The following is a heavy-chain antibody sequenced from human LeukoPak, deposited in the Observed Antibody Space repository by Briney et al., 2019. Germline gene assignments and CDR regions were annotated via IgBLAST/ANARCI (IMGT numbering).Heavy chain of an antibody. CDR1: GGSISSGGYY. Sequence: APQTLSLTCTVSGGSISSGGYYWSWIRQHPGKGLEWIGYIYYSGSTYYNPSLKSRVTISVDTSKNQFSLKLSSVTAADTAVYCCASGQTLLWFGELWGRGTLVTVSS. CDR3: ASGQTLLWFGEL. D-gene: IGHD3-10*01. J-gene: IGHJ2*01. CDR2: IYYSGST. V-gene: IGHV4-31*03.